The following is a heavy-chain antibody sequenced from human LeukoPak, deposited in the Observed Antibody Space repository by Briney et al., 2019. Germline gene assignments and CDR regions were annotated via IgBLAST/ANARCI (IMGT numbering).Heavy chain of an antibody. Sequence: VASVKVSCKASGYTFSDYYMHWVRQAPGQGLQRVGWINPNSGDTHYAQMFQGRVTMTRDTSINTAYMELRRVRPDDTAVYYCAKSAQYSSAWFTGSFDYWGQGTLVTVSS. CDR2: INPNSGDT. CDR1: GYTFSDYY. V-gene: IGHV1-2*02. J-gene: IGHJ4*02. D-gene: IGHD6-13*01. CDR3: AKSAQYSSAWFTGSFDY.